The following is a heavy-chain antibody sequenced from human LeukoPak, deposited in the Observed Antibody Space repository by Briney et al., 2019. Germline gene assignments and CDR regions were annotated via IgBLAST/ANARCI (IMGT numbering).Heavy chain of an antibody. Sequence: GGSLRLSCTASGFTFGDYRMSWFRQAPGKGLEWIGFIRRKLDGGTAEYAASVKGRFTISRDDSTSIAYLQMNSLKTEDTAVYYCSRSSGWLSVYWGQGTLVTVSS. CDR1: GFTFGDYR. D-gene: IGHD6-19*01. CDR3: SRSSGWLSVY. CDR2: IRRKLDGGTA. V-gene: IGHV3-49*03. J-gene: IGHJ4*02.